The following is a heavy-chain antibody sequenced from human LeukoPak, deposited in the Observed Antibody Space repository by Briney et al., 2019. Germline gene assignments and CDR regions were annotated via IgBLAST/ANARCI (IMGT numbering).Heavy chain of an antibody. CDR2: INPNSGGT. J-gene: IGHJ4*02. D-gene: IGHD2-15*01. Sequence: GASVKVSCKASGYTFTGYYMHWVRQAPGQGLEWMGWINPNSGGTNYAQKFQGRVTMTRDTSISTAYMELSRLRSDDTAVYYCARGYCSGGSCYQNFDYWGQGTLGTVSS. V-gene: IGHV1-2*02. CDR1: GYTFTGYY. CDR3: ARGYCSGGSCYQNFDY.